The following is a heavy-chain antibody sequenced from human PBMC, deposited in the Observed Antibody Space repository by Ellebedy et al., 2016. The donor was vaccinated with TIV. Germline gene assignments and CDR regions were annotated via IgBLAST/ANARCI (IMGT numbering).Heavy chain of an antibody. CDR3: ARDRRPTSYNGLNV. CDR1: GFTFSDHY. V-gene: IGHV3-11*04. CDR2: ISNTGDDT. J-gene: IGHJ6*02. Sequence: PGGSLRLSCAASGFTFSDHYMSWIRRAPGRGLEWVSYISNTGDDTDYAVSVRGRFSISRDNAEDLLYLQMNNLTAEDTAVYYCARDRRPTSYNGLNVWGQGTTVTVS.